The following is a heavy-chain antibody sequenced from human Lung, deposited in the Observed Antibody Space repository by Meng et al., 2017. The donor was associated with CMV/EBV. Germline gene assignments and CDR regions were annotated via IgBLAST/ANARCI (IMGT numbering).Heavy chain of an antibody. CDR1: GFPFSSYA. J-gene: IGHJ4*02. CDR3: AKGPLRSGSYPSYFDY. Sequence: GGSLRLXCAASGFPFSSYAMSWVRQAPGKGLEWVSAISGGGDRTYNADSVRGRFTISRDESKNTVYLQMSSLRAEDTAVYYCAKGPLRSGSYPSYFDYWGQGAXVTVSS. V-gene: IGHV3-23*01. CDR2: ISGGGDRT. D-gene: IGHD1-26*01.